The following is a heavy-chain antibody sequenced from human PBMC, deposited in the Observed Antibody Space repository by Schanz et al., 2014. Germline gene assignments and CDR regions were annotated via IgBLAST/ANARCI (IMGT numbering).Heavy chain of an antibody. CDR1: GGSISSSNW. CDR2: IYHSGST. J-gene: IGHJ5*02. Sequence: QVQLQESGPGLVKPSGTLSLTCAVSGGSISSSNWWSWVRQPPGKGLEWIGEIYHSGSTNYKPSLKSRVTISADKHKNQFSLKRRSVTAADTAVYYCARRSVSPSGNSYGYVVAWFDPWGQGTLVTVSS. CDR3: ARRSVSPSGNSYGYVVAWFDP. V-gene: IGHV4-4*02. D-gene: IGHD5-18*01.